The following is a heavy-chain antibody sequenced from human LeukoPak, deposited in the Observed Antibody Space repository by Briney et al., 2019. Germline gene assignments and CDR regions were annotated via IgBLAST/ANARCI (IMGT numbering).Heavy chain of an antibody. CDR1: GGSLSSSSYY. Sequence: PSETLSLTCTVSGGSLSSSSYYWGWIRQPPGKGLEWIGSIYYSGSTYYNPSLKSRGTISVDASKNQFSLKLSSVTAADTAVYYCARHLGNIVVVPAASPWFDPWGQGTLVTVSS. CDR2: IYYSGST. CDR3: ARHLGNIVVVPAASPWFDP. J-gene: IGHJ5*02. V-gene: IGHV4-39*01. D-gene: IGHD2-2*01.